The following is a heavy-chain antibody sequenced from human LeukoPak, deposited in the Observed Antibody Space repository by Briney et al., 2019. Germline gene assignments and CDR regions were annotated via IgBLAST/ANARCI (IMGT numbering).Heavy chain of an antibody. CDR3: AKDMTYDFWSGYFGS. D-gene: IGHD3-3*01. CDR2: ISWNSGSI. J-gene: IGHJ4*02. V-gene: IGHV3-9*01. Sequence: GGSLRLSCAASGFTFDDYAMHWVRQAPGKGLEWVSGISWNSGSIGYADSVKGRSTISRDNAKNSLYLQMNSLRAEDTALYYCAKDMTYDFWSGYFGSWGQGTLVTVSS. CDR1: GFTFDDYA.